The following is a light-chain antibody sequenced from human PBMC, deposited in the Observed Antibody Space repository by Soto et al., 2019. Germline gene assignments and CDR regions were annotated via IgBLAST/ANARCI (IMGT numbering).Light chain of an antibody. CDR3: PQYGNSPWT. CDR2: AAS. CDR1: QSGFGTY. J-gene: IGKJ1*01. V-gene: IGKV3-20*01. Sequence: EIVLTQSPGTLSLSPGEGATLSCRASQSGFGTYLAWFQQKPGQAPRLLIYAASNRATGIPDRFSGSGSGTAFTLTISRLEPEDFAVYYCPQYGNSPWTLGQGTKVEIK.